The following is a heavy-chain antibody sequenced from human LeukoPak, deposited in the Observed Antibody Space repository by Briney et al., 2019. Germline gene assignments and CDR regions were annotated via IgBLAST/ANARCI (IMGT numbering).Heavy chain of an antibody. J-gene: IGHJ4*02. V-gene: IGHV4-39*07. CDR2: IYYSGST. CDR3: ARGYYYDSSGYYYEGGYFDY. D-gene: IGHD3-22*01. Sequence: SETLSLTCTVSGGSISSSSYYWGWIRQPPGKGLEWIGSIYYSGSTYYNPSLKSRVTISVDTSKNQFSLKLSSVTAADTAVYYCARGYYYDSSGYYYEGGYFDYWGQGTLVTVSS. CDR1: GGSISSSSYY.